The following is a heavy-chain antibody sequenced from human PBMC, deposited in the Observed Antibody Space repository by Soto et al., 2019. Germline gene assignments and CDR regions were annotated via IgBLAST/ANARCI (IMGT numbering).Heavy chain of an antibody. CDR3: ARDPSHYYDSSGYYYRGRWFDP. J-gene: IGHJ5*02. CDR2: IIPIFGTA. D-gene: IGHD3-22*01. Sequence: SVKVSCKASGVTFSSYAISWVRQAPGQGLEWMGGIIPIFGTANYAQKFQGRVTITADESTSTAYMELSSLRSEDTAVYYCARDPSHYYDSSGYYYRGRWFDPWGQGTLVTVSS. CDR1: GVTFSSYA. V-gene: IGHV1-69*13.